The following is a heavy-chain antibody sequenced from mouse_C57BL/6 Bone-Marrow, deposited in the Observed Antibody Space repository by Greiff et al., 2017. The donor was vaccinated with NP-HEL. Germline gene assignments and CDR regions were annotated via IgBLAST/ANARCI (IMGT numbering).Heavy chain of an antibody. J-gene: IGHJ3*01. Sequence: VQLHQSGPELVKPGASVKISCKASGYAFSSSWMNWVKQRPGKGLEWIGRIYPGDGDTNYNGKFKGKATLTADKSSSTAYMQLSSLTSEDSAVYFCASYYDYDPFAYWGQGTLVTVSA. CDR2: IYPGDGDT. V-gene: IGHV1-82*01. D-gene: IGHD2-4*01. CDR3: ASYYDYDPFAY. CDR1: GYAFSSSW.